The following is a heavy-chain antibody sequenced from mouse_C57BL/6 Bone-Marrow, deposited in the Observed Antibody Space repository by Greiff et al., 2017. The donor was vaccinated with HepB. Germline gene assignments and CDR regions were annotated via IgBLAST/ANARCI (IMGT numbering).Heavy chain of an antibody. D-gene: IGHD2-12*01. CDR3: ARSGYYIWFAY. V-gene: IGHV1-69*01. Sequence: QVQLQQSGAELVMPGASVKLSCKASGYTFTSYWMHWVKQRPGQGLELIGEIDPSDSYTNYNQKFKGKSTLTVDKSSSTAYMQLSSLTSEDSAVYYCARSGYYIWFAYWGQGTLVTVSA. CDR2: IDPSDSYT. J-gene: IGHJ3*01. CDR1: GYTFTSYW.